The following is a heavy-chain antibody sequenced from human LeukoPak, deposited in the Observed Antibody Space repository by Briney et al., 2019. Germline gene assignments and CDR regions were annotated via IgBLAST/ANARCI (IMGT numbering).Heavy chain of an antibody. D-gene: IGHD6-19*01. CDR2: IRSKAYGGTT. V-gene: IGHV3-49*03. CDR3: TASSGWYYFDY. CDR1: GFTFGDYA. J-gene: IGHJ4*02. Sequence: GGSLRLSCTASGFTFGDYAMSWFRQAPGKGLEWVGFIRSKAYGGTTEYAASAKGRFTISRDDSKSIAYLQMNSLKAEDTAVYYCTASSGWYYFDYWGQGTLVTVSS.